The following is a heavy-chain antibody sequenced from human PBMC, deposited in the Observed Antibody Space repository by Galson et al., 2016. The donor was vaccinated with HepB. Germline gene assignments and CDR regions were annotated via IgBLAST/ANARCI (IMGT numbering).Heavy chain of an antibody. CDR3: PKTGGIAARPGNWYFDL. Sequence: SLRLSCAASGFRFENYAMHWVRQAPGKGLEWVSGISWNSGTIVYADSVEGRFTISRDNAKNSLYLQMNILRAEDTALYYCPKTGGIAARPGNWYFDLWGRGTPVTVSS. CDR2: ISWNSGTI. CDR1: GFRFENYA. D-gene: IGHD6-6*01. V-gene: IGHV3-9*01. J-gene: IGHJ2*01.